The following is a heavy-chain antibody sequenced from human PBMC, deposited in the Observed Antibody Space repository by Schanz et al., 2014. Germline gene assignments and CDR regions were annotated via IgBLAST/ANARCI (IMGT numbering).Heavy chain of an antibody. D-gene: IGHD2-15*01. CDR1: GFIFSNYG. J-gene: IGHJ5*02. CDR2: IWSDGSRT. V-gene: IGHV3-30*02. CDR3: AKVVAAGPTTGPLDP. Sequence: QVQLVESGGGVVQRGGSLRLSCAASGFIFSNYGMHWVRQAPGKGLEWVALIWSDGSRTNHAESVKGRFTISRDNSRKTLHLQKDSLRDEDEAVDYCAKVVAAGPTTGPLDPWGQGTLVTVSS.